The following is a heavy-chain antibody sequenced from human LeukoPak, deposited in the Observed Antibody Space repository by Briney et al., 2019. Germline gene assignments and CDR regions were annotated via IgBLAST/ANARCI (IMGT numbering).Heavy chain of an antibody. Sequence: SQTLSLTCAVSGGSISSGGYSWSWIRQPPGKGLEWIGYIYHSGSTYYNPSLKSRVTISVDTSKNQFSLKLSSVTAADTAVYYCARVPGQRLYYYGMDVWGQGTTVTVSS. D-gene: IGHD3-3*01. V-gene: IGHV4-30-2*01. CDR3: ARVPGQRLYYYGMDV. CDR2: IYHSGST. CDR1: GGSISSGGYS. J-gene: IGHJ6*02.